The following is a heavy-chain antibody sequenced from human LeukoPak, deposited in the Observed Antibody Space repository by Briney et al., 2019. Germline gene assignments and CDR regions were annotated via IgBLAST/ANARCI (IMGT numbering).Heavy chain of an antibody. CDR3: AATQQWLAS. CDR2: INSDGSTT. Sequence: PGGSLRLSCAASGFTSSTYWMHWVRQAPGKGLVWVSRINSDGSTTTYADSVKGRFTISRDNAKNTLYLQMDSLRDEDTAVYYCAATQQWLASWGQGTLVTVSS. D-gene: IGHD6-19*01. CDR1: GFTSSTYW. V-gene: IGHV3-74*01. J-gene: IGHJ4*02.